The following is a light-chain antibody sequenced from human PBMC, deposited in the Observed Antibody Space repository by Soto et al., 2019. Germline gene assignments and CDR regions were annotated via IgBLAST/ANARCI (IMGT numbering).Light chain of an antibody. CDR1: SSNIGSNT. CDR3: AAWDDGLNGWL. Sequence: QSVLIQPPSASGTPGQRVTISCSGSSSNIGSNTVSWYQQLPGTAPRLLLYSNNQRPSGVPDRFSGSKSGASASLAISGLQSEDEADYYCAAWDDGLNGWLFGGGTKLTVL. V-gene: IGLV1-44*01. CDR2: SNN. J-gene: IGLJ3*02.